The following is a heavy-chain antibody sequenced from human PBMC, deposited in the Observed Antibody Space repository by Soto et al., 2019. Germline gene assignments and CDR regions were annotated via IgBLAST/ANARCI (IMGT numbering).Heavy chain of an antibody. V-gene: IGHV4-4*02. CDR1: GGSISNSNW. D-gene: IGHD6-13*01. CDR2: IYHSGTT. CDR3: AFPATADFDY. Sequence: QVQLQESGPGLVKPSGTLSLTCVVSGGSISNSNWWSWVRQPPGKGLEWIGEIYHSGTTNYSPSLKSRVAISVDMSKNHLSLTLTSVTAADTDVYYSAFPATADFDYWGQGTLVTVSS. J-gene: IGHJ4*02.